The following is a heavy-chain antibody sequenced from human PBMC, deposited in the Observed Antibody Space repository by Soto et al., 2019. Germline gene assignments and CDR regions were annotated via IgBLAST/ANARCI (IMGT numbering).Heavy chain of an antibody. CDR2: ISAYNGNT. CDR1: GYTFTSYD. J-gene: IGHJ4*02. Sequence: ASVKVSCKASGYTFTSYDSNWVRQATGQGLEWMGWISAYNGNTSYAQKLQGRVTMTTNTSTSTAYMELRSLRSDDTAVYYCARDLGRLRYFDWLSPFDYWGQGTLVTVSS. V-gene: IGHV1-18*01. CDR3: ARDLGRLRYFDWLSPFDY. D-gene: IGHD3-9*01.